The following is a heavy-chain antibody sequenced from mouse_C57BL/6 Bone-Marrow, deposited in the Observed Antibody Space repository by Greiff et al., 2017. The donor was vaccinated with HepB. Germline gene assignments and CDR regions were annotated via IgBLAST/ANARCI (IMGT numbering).Heavy chain of an antibody. CDR1: GYTFTSYW. J-gene: IGHJ1*03. CDR3: ARGDYSSSYDWDFDV. V-gene: IGHV1-64*01. D-gene: IGHD1-1*01. CDR2: IHPNSGSS. Sequence: QVQLQQPGAELVKPGASVKLSCKASGYTFTSYWMHWVKQRPGQGLEWIGIIHPNSGSSNYNEKFKSKATLTVDKSSSTAYMQLSSLTSEDAAVYYCARGDYSSSYDWDFDVWGTGTTVTVSA.